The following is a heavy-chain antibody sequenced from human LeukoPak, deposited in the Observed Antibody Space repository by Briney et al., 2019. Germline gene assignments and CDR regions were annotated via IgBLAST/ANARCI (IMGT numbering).Heavy chain of an antibody. CDR3: ARHVAGHSVYFDT. CDR1: GGSISSSSAY. J-gene: IGHJ4*02. Sequence: PSETLSLTCTVSGGSISSSSAYWGWIRQPPGKGLEWIGSIYYSKNTYYNPSLKSRVTISADTSKNQFSLTLGSVSAADTAVYHCARHVAGHSVYFDTWGQGTLVSVSS. V-gene: IGHV4-39*01. CDR2: IYYSKNT. D-gene: IGHD2-15*01.